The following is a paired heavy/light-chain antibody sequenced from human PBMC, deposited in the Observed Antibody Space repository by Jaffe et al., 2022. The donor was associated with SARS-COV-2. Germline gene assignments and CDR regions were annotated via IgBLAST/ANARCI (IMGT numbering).Heavy chain of an antibody. CDR2: IYYSGST. Sequence: QPQLQESGPGLVKPSETLSLTCTVSGGSFSSSSYYWGWFRQPPGKGLEWIGTIYYSGSTYYKPSLKSRVSMSVDTSKNQFSLRLSSVTAADTAVYYCATYSSGRTYKIDYWGQGTLVTVSS. CDR3: ATYSSGRTYKIDY. V-gene: IGHV4-39*01. CDR1: GGSFSSSSYY. J-gene: IGHJ4*02. D-gene: IGHD6-19*01.
Light chain of an antibody. CDR1: SSNVGAGYD. J-gene: IGLJ3*02. CDR2: GNI. CDR3: QSYDSSLSGSV. Sequence: QSVLTQPPSVSGAPGQRVTISCTGSSSNVGAGYDVHWYQQLPGTAPKLLIYGNINRPSGVPDRFSGSRSGTSASLAISGLQAEDEADYYCQSYDSSLSGSVFGGGTRLTVL. V-gene: IGLV1-40*01.